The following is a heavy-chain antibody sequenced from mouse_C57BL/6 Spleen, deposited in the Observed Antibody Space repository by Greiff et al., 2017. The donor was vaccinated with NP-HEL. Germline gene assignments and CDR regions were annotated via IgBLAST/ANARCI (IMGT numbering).Heavy chain of an antibody. CDR3: ARGNYEDYFDY. CDR2: IYPGGGYT. J-gene: IGHJ2*01. V-gene: IGHV1-63*01. D-gene: IGHD2-1*01. CDR1: GYTFTNYW. Sequence: QVHVKQSGAELVRPGTSVKMSCKASGYTFTNYWIGWAKQRPGHGLEWIGDIYPGGGYTNYNEKFKGKATLTADKSSSTAYMQFSSLTSEDSAIYYCARGNYEDYFDYWGQGTTLTVSS.